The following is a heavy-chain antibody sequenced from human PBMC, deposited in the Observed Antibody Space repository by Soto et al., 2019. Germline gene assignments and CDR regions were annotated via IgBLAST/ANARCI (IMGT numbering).Heavy chain of an antibody. V-gene: IGHV3-30-3*01. Sequence: QVQLVESGGGVVQPGRSLRLSCAASGFTFSSYAMHWVRQAPGKGLEWVAVISYDGSNKYYADSVKGRFTISRDNSKNTLYLQXNSLRAEDTXVYYCARDLSFYDYVXXXXXXSAWGYYFDYWGQGTLVTVSS. D-gene: IGHD3-16*01. CDR2: ISYDGSNK. CDR1: GFTFSSYA. J-gene: IGHJ4*02. CDR3: ARDLSFYDYVXXXXXXSAWGYYFDY.